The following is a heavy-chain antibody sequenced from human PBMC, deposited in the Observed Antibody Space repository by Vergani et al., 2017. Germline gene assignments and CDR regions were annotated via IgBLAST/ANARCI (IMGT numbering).Heavy chain of an antibody. D-gene: IGHD1-14*01. V-gene: IGHV3-23*01. J-gene: IGHJ5*02. CDR3: AGDLRLLYNRFYP. CDR2: IKNTSDST. CDR1: GFTFSSHA. Sequence: EVQLLQSEGAVVQPGGSLRLSCVASGFTFSSHAMSWVRQGNGQGLEWVSSIKNTSDSTHYAASVKGLFTISRDNSNNTLYLQMNSLRVEDTGVYYSAGDLRLLYNRFYPWGQGTLVTVSS.